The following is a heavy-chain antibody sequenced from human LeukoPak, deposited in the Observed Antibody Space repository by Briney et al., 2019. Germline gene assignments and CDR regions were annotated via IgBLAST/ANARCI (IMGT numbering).Heavy chain of an antibody. Sequence: GGSLRLSCAASGFTFSSYAMSWVRQAPGKGPEWVSAISGSAGGTYYADSVKGRFTVSRDKSKNTLYLQMNSLRADDTAVYYCAKGPHSYGYAEWGQGTLVTVSS. D-gene: IGHD5-18*01. J-gene: IGHJ4*02. CDR2: ISGSAGGT. CDR1: GFTFSSYA. CDR3: AKGPHSYGYAE. V-gene: IGHV3-23*01.